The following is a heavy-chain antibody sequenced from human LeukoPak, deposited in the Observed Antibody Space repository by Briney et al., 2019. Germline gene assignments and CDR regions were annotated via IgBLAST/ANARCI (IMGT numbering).Heavy chain of an antibody. CDR1: GGSFSGYY. V-gene: IGHV4-34*01. Sequence: SETLSLTCAVYGGSFSGYYWSWLRQPPGKGLEWIGEINHSGGTSYNPSLKSRATISLDTSKNQFSLRLSSVTAADTAVYYCTRGPLWVKERLFDPWGQGTLVTVSS. J-gene: IGHJ5*02. CDR2: INHSGGT. D-gene: IGHD3-16*01. CDR3: TRGPLWVKERLFDP.